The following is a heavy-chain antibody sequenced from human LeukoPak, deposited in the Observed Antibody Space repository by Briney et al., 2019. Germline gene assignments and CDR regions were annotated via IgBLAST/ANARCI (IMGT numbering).Heavy chain of an antibody. J-gene: IGHJ3*02. CDR1: GFTLSSYS. D-gene: IGHD3-10*01. CDR2: ISRSSAYI. CDR3: ASFPPYMVRTDAFDI. Sequence: PGGSLRLSCAASGFTLSSYSMNWVRQAPGKGLECVSSISRSSAYIYYADSVKGRFTISRDNAKNSLYLQMNSLRAEDTAVYYCASFPPYMVRTDAFDIWGQGTMVTVSS. V-gene: IGHV3-21*01.